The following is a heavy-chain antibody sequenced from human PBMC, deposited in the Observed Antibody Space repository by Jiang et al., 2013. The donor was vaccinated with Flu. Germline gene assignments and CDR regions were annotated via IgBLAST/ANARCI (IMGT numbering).Heavy chain of an antibody. J-gene: IGHJ3*02. V-gene: IGHV3-30-3*01. CDR3: ARDRASGRRRSADAFDM. CDR2: ISYDGGNK. Sequence: VQLVESGGGVVQPGKSLRLSCAASGITLSSSAMHWVRQAPGKGLEWVALISYDGGNKFYAKSVKGRFTISRDDSKNTVYLQMDNLRPEDSGVYFCARDRASGRRRSADAFDMWGQGTMVTVSS. D-gene: IGHD6-25*01. CDR1: GITLSSSA.